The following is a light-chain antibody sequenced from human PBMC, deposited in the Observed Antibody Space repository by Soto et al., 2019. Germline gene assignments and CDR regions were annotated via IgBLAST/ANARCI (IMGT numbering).Light chain of an antibody. V-gene: IGKV1-27*01. Sequence: DIQMTQSPSSLSASVADRVTITCRASQGISNYLAWYQQKPGKVPKLLIYAASTLQSGVPSRFSGSGSGTDFTLTISRLEPEDFAVYYCQQYGSSGTFGQGTKVEIK. CDR1: QGISNY. CDR3: QQYGSSGT. CDR2: AAS. J-gene: IGKJ1*01.